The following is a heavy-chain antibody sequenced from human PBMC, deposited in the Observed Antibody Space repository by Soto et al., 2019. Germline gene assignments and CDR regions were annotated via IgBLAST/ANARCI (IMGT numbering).Heavy chain of an antibody. J-gene: IGHJ4*02. Sequence: QVQLVESGGGLVKPGGSLRLSCASSGFTFSDHYMSWIRRSPGKGLEFLSYISPRTTYKNYVDSVKGRFTISRDNAKNSLYLQLNSLRAEDTAIYYCSRGGGGGLFDLWGQGTFVTVSS. CDR2: ISPRTTYK. V-gene: IGHV3-11*06. CDR1: GFTFSDHY. D-gene: IGHD2-21*01. CDR3: SRGGGGGLFDL.